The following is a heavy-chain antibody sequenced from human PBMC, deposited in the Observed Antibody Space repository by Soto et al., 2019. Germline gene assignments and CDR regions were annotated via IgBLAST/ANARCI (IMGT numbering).Heavy chain of an antibody. CDR1: GDSISNSRW. V-gene: IGHV4-4*02. Sequence: QVQLQESGPGLVKPSGTLSLTCAVSGDSISNSRWWTWVRQPPGKGLEWIGDIFHSGDTNYNPSLKSRLFISVAKSQNQSSVKVSSVTASDTAVYYCAYSTGWYRHDVWGQGTLVTVSS. CDR3: AYSTGWYRHDV. D-gene: IGHD6-19*01. CDR2: IFHSGDT. J-gene: IGHJ3*01.